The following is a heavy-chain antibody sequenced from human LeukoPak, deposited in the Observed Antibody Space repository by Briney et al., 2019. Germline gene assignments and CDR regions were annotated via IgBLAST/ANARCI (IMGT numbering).Heavy chain of an antibody. V-gene: IGHV4-34*01. CDR2: INHSGST. Sequence: SETLSLTCAVSGGSFSGYYWSWIRQPPGKGLEWIGEINHSGSTNYNPSLKSRVTISVDTSKNQFSLKLSSVTAADTAVYYCARVPYYYIDAWGKGTTVTVSS. J-gene: IGHJ6*03. CDR1: GGSFSGYY. CDR3: ARVPYYYIDA.